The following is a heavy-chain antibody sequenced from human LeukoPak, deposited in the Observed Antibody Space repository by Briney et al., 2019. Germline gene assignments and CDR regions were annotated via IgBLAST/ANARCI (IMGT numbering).Heavy chain of an antibody. J-gene: IGHJ3*02. Sequence: GGSLRLSCAASGFTFSGYWMHWVRQAPGKGLVWVSRINSDGSSTSYADSVKGRFTISRDNAKNTLDLQMNSLRAEDTAVYYCASVRFGELWDDAFDIWGQGTMVIVSS. V-gene: IGHV3-74*01. CDR3: ASVRFGELWDDAFDI. CDR2: INSDGSST. CDR1: GFTFSGYW. D-gene: IGHD3-10*01.